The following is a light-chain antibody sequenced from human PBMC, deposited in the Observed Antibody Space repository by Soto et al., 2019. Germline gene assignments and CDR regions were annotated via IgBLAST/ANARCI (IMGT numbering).Light chain of an antibody. J-gene: IGKJ3*01. CDR1: QSVSSY. CDR2: DAS. Sequence: EIVLTQSPATLSLSPGERATLSCRASQSVSSYLAWYQQKPGQAPRLLIYDASSRATGIPARFSGSGSGTDFTRPNSSLAPEDFAVYYCQQRSNFFGPGTKVDIK. CDR3: QQRSNF. V-gene: IGKV3-11*01.